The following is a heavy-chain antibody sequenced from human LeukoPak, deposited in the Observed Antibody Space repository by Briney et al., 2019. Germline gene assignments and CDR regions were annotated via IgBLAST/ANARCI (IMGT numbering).Heavy chain of an antibody. CDR3: ARLDRWFDP. J-gene: IGHJ5*02. CDR2: IYYSGST. Sequence: PSETLSLTCTVSGGSISGSSYYWGWIRQPPGKGLEWIGSIYYSGSTYYNPSLKSRVTMSVDTSKNQFSLKLSSVTAADTAVYYCARLDRWFDPWGQGTLVTVSS. V-gene: IGHV4-39*07. D-gene: IGHD3/OR15-3a*01. CDR1: GGSISGSSYY.